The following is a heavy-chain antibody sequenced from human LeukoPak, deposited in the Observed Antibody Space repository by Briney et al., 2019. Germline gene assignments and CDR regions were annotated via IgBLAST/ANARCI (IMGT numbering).Heavy chain of an antibody. D-gene: IGHD3-3*01. CDR3: ARFPAGRSGFV. Sequence: GGSLSPSRAVSGFTPSRNYMSWGRQAAGKGREWVAVIYSGDITYYADSVKGQFTSCRDNAKDALDLQLCGRGGEDRAVFCSARFPAGRSGFVWGQGTLVTVSS. CDR2: IYSGDIT. V-gene: IGHV3-66*02. CDR1: GFTPSRNY. J-gene: IGHJ1*01.